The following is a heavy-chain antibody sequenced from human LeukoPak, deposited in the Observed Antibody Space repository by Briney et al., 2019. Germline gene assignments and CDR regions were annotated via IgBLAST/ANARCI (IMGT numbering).Heavy chain of an antibody. V-gene: IGHV4-4*07. CDR2: IYTSGST. J-gene: IGHJ4*02. CDR1: GGSISSYY. CDR3: ASGYSSGWYFGLFDY. D-gene: IGHD6-19*01. Sequence: PSETLSLTCTVSGGSISSYYWRWIRQPAGKGLEWIGRIYTSGSTNYNPSLKSRVTMSVDTSKNQFSLKLSSVTAADTAVYYCASGYSSGWYFGLFDYWGQGTLVTVSS.